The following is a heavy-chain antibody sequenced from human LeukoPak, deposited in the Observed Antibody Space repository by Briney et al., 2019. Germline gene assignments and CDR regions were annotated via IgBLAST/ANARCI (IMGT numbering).Heavy chain of an antibody. CDR1: GGSFSTYY. V-gene: IGHV4-59*01. D-gene: IGHD3-16*01. J-gene: IGHJ4*02. CDR3: TRAVITFGAAVAKGFDC. CDR2: IYYSGST. Sequence: SETLSLTCTVSGGSFSTYYWSWIRQPPGKGLEWIGYIYYSGSTDYNPSLKSRVTMSLDTPKNQSSLNLSSVTAADTAVYYCTRAVITFGAAVAKGFDCWGQGTLVTVSS.